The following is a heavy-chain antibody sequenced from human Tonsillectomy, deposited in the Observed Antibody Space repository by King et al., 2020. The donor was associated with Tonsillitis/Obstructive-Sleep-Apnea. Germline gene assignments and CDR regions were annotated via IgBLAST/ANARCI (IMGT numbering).Heavy chain of an antibody. Sequence: QLVQSGAEVKKPGSSVKVSCKASGGTFSSYSINWVRQAPGQGLEWMGGIIPIFGTANYAQKFQGRVTITADESTSTAHMELRSLGSEDTAVYYCARAFYDGSGYSYSYFDYWGQGPLVTVSS. V-gene: IGHV1-69*01. J-gene: IGHJ4*02. CDR1: GGTFSSYS. CDR3: ARAFYDGSGYSYSYFDY. D-gene: IGHD3-22*01. CDR2: IIPIFGTA.